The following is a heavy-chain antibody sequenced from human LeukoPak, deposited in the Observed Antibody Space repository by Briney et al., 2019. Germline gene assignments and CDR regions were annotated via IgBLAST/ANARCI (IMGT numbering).Heavy chain of an antibody. CDR1: GYTFTGYY. CDR2: INPNSGGT. Sequence: GASVKVSCKASGYTFTGYYMHWVRQAPGQGLEWMGWINPNSGGTNYAQKFQGRVTMTRDTSISTAYMELSSLRSEDTAVYYCATLQLERPSSIRSYYYYMDVWGKGTTVTVSS. CDR3: ATLQLERPSSIRSYYYYMDV. V-gene: IGHV1-2*02. D-gene: IGHD1-1*01. J-gene: IGHJ6*03.